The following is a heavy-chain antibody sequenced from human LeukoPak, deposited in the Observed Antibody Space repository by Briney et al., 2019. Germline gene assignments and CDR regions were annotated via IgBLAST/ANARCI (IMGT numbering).Heavy chain of an antibody. V-gene: IGHV3-23*01. J-gene: IGHJ4*02. CDR3: AKKGRGGWSLDS. D-gene: IGHD6-19*01. CDR1: GFTFSSSA. CDR2: ISDSGAST. Sequence: GGSLRLSCAASGFTFSSSAMSWVRQAPGKGLEWVSSISDSGASTYYADSVKGRFIVSRDNSENTLDLQINSLRAEDTAVYFCAKKGRGGWSLDSWGQGTLVTVSS.